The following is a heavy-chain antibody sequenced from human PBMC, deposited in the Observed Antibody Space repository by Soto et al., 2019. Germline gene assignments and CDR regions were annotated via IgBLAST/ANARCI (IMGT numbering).Heavy chain of an antibody. V-gene: IGHV4-31*03. Sequence: PSETLSLTCTVSGGSISSGGYYWSWIRQHPGKGLEWIGYIYYSGSTYYNPSLKSRVTISVDTSKNQFSLKLSSVTAADTAVYYCAINGGNSVYFDYWGQGTLVTVSS. CDR3: AINGGNSVYFDY. CDR2: IYYSGST. CDR1: GGSISSGGYY. J-gene: IGHJ4*02. D-gene: IGHD2-21*02.